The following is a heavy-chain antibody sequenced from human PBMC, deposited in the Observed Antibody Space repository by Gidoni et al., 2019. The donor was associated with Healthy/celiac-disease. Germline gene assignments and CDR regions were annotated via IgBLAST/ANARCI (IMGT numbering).Heavy chain of an antibody. Sequence: QVQLQESGPGLVKPSETLSLTCPASGDSISSYYWSWIRQPPGKGLEWIGYIYYSGSTNYNPSLKSRVTISVDTSKNQFSLKLSSVTAADTAVYYCARDHGEWFGVNYYYYYGMDVWGQGTTVTVSS. J-gene: IGHJ6*02. CDR3: ARDHGEWFGVNYYYYYGMDV. CDR2: IYYSGST. V-gene: IGHV4-59*01. CDR1: GDSISSYY. D-gene: IGHD3-10*01.